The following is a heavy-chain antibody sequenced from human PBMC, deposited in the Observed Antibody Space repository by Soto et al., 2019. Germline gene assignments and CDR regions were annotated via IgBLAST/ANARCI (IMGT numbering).Heavy chain of an antibody. CDR3: ARGRGYSGSRTIDYYYYYMDV. Sequence: GGSLRLSCAASGFTFSSYLMHWVRQAPGKGLVWVSRINSDGSSTSYADSVKGRFTISRDNAKNTLYRQMNSLRAEDTAVYYCARGRGYSGSRTIDYYYYYMDVWGKGTTVTVSS. D-gene: IGHD5-12*01. CDR2: INSDGSST. J-gene: IGHJ6*03. CDR1: GFTFSSYL. V-gene: IGHV3-74*01.